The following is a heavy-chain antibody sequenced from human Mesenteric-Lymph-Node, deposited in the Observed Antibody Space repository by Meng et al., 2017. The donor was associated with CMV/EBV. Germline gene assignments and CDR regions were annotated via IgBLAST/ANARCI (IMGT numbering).Heavy chain of an antibody. D-gene: IGHD2-15*01. J-gene: IGHJ4*02. CDR3: AREFGYCSGGSCYGGFVEY. Sequence: SFSGYYWSWIRQPPGKGLEWIGEINHSGSTDYNPSLKSRVTISVDTSKNQFSLKLSSVTAADTAVYYCAREFGYCSGGSCYGGFVEYWGQGSLVTVSS. V-gene: IGHV4-34*01. CDR1: SFSGYY. CDR2: INHSGST.